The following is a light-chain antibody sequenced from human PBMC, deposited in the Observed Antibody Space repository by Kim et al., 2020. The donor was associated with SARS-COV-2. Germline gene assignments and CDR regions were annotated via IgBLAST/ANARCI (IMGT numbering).Light chain of an antibody. CDR2: GVS. CDR3: QQYSDWPQT. CDR1: QSVSTS. V-gene: IGKV3-11*01. Sequence: LSPGEGATLSCRASQSVSTSIAGYQQRRGQPPRLLVYGVSNRATGIPARFSGSGSGTDFTLTISSLEPEDFAVYYCQQYSDWPQTFGQGTKVDIK. J-gene: IGKJ1*01.